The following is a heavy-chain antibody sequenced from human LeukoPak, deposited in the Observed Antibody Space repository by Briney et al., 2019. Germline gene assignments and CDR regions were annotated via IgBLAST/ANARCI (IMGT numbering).Heavy chain of an antibody. CDR1: GYTFTSYG. CDR2: MNPNSGNT. J-gene: IGHJ3*02. Sequence: GASVKVSCKASGYTFTSYGISWVRQATGQGLEWMGWMNPNSGNTGYAQKFQGRVTITRNTSISTAYMELSSLRSEDTAVYYCARMSWSRGDDAFDIWGQGTMVTVSS. V-gene: IGHV1-8*03. D-gene: IGHD3-10*01. CDR3: ARMSWSRGDDAFDI.